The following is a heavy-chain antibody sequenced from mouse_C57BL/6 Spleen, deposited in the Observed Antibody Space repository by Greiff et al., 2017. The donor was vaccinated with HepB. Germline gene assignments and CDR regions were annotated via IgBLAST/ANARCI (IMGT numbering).Heavy chain of an antibody. CDR2: IYPRSGNT. CDR1: GYTFTSYG. D-gene: IGHD1-1*01. CDR3: ARGGLSSYDWYFDV. Sequence: VQLQQSGAELARPGASVKLSCKASGYTFTSYGISWVKQRTGQGLEWIGEIYPRSGNTYYNEKFKGKATLTADKSSSTAYMELRSLTSEDSAVYFCARGGLSSYDWYFDVWGTGTTVTVSS. V-gene: IGHV1-81*01. J-gene: IGHJ1*03.